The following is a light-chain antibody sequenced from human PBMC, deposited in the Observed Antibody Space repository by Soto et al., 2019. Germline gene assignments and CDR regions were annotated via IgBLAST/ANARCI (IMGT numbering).Light chain of an antibody. Sequence: DIQMTQSPSTLSASVGDRVTITCRASQGISSWLAWYQQKPGTVPKLLIYGASTLQSGVPFRFSGSGSGTDFTLTISSLQPEDVATYYCQKYNSGLTFGPGTRLEI. V-gene: IGKV1-27*01. CDR1: QGISSW. CDR2: GAS. CDR3: QKYNSGLT. J-gene: IGKJ5*01.